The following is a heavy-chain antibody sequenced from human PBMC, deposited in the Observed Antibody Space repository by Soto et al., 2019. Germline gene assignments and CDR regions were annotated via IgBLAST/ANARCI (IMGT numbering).Heavy chain of an antibody. CDR2: IRSKADSYAT. J-gene: IGHJ6*02. D-gene: IGHD5-18*01. CDR3: GMDTPMVPYGTDV. V-gene: IGHV3-73*01. Sequence: EVQLVESGGGLVQPGGSLKLSCAASGFTFSGSSMHWVRQASGKGLEWVGRIRSKADSYATAYAASVKGRFTISRDDSKNTAYLQMASLETEDTAVYYCGMDTPMVPYGTDVWGQGTTVTVSS. CDR1: GFTFSGSS.